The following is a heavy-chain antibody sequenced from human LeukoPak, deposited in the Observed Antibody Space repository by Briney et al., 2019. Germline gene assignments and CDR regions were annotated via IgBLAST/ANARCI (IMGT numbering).Heavy chain of an antibody. J-gene: IGHJ3*02. V-gene: IGHV1-69*05. D-gene: IGHD2-2*01. CDR1: GGTFSSYA. CDR3: ASTGTLGYCSSTSCFDDAFDI. CDR2: IIPIFGTA. Sequence: SVKVSCKASGGTFSSYAISWVRQAPGQGLEWMGRIIPIFGTANYAQKFQGRVTITTDESTSTAYMELSSLRSEDTAVYYCASTGTLGYCSSTSCFDDAFDIWGQGTMVTASS.